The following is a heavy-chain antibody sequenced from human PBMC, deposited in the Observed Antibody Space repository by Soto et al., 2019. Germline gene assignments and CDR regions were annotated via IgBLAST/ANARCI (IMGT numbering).Heavy chain of an antibody. J-gene: IGHJ5*02. CDR3: ASSGWFDP. CDR1: GGSISSSTYY. Sequence: QLQLQESGPGLVKPSETLSLTCTVSGGSISSSTYYWGWIRQPPGKGLEWIGTIYYSGSTYYNPSLKSRVTISVDTSKNQFSLKLSSVTAADPAVYYCASSGWFDPWGQGTLVPVSS. CDR2: IYYSGST. V-gene: IGHV4-39*01.